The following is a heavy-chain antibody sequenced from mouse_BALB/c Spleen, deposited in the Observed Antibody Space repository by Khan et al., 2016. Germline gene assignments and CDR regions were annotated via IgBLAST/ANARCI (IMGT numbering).Heavy chain of an antibody. CDR3: ARAGCYGDLTY. CDR1: GFDFSRYR. J-gene: IGHJ3*01. CDR2: INPDSYTI. Sequence: EVQLQEPGGGLVHPGGPLKLPCAAPGFDFSRYRMSWVRRAPGKGLEWTREINPDSYTINYTPSLKDKFLISRANAKITLSRQMSKVRSEAPALYCSARAGCYGDLTYWGQGTLVTVSA. D-gene: IGHD1-1*01. V-gene: IGHV4-1*02.